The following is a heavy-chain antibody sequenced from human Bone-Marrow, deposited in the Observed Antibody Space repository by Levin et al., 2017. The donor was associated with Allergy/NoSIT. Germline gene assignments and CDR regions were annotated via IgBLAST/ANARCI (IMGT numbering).Heavy chain of an antibody. CDR1: GFTFSRAW. Sequence: GESLKISCAASGFTFSRAWMSWVRQAPGKGLEWVGHIKSQVDGGTTDYIAPVKGRFTISRDDSKNTVYLQMDSLKTEDTAVYYCTTVLTLYGDFGDYWGQGTLVTVSS. CDR2: IKSQVDGGTT. J-gene: IGHJ4*01. CDR3: TTVLTLYGDFGDY. D-gene: IGHD4-17*01. V-gene: IGHV3-15*01.